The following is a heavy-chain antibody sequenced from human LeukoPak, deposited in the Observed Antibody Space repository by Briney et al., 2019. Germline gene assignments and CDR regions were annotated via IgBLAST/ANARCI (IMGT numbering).Heavy chain of an antibody. CDR2: IYSGGST. CDR1: GFTVSSNY. D-gene: IGHD3-10*01. J-gene: IGHJ4*02. CDR3: ARAWFGELAFDY. V-gene: IGHV3-53*01. Sequence: GGSLRLSCAASGFTVSSNYMSWVRQAPGKGLEWVSVIYSGGSTYYADSVKGRFTISRDNSKNTLYLQMNSLRAEDTAVYYCARAWFGELAFDYWGQGTLVTVPS.